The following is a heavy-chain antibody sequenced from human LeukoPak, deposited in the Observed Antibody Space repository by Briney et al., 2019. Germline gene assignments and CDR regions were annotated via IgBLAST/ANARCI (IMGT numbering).Heavy chain of an antibody. CDR1: GGSISSSSYY. CDR2: IYYSGST. D-gene: IGHD3-3*01. V-gene: IGHV4-39*01. J-gene: IGHJ4*02. CDR3: ARVVSIFGVVYYFDY. Sequence: SETLSLTCTVSGGSISSSSYYWGWIRQPPGKGLEWIGSIYYSGSTYYNPSLKSRVTISVDTSKNQFSLKLSSVTAADTAVYYCARVVSIFGVVYYFDYWGQGTLVTVPS.